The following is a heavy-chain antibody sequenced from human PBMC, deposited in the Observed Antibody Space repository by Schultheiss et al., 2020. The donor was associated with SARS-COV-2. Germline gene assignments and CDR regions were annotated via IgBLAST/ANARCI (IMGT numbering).Heavy chain of an antibody. V-gene: IGHV3-64D*06. CDR2: ISSNGGST. Sequence: GGSLRLSCSASGFTFSSYAMHWVRQAPGKGLEYVSAISSNGGSTYYADSVKGRFTISRDNSKNTLYLQMSSLRAEDTAVYYCARPISSDAFDIWGQGTMVTVSS. CDR3: ARPISSDAFDI. CDR1: GFTFSSYA. D-gene: IGHD2/OR15-2a*01. J-gene: IGHJ3*02.